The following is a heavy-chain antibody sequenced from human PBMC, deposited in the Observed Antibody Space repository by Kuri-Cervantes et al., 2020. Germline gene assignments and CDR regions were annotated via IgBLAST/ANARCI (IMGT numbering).Heavy chain of an antibody. CDR3: AKALSTDSEYAFDI. J-gene: IGHJ3*02. CDR2: ISWNSGSI. D-gene: IGHD2-2*01. V-gene: IGHV3-9*01. Sequence: SLKISCAASGFTFDDYAMHWVRQAPGKGLEWVSGISWNSGSIGYADSVKGRFTISRDNAKNSLYLQMNSLRAEDTALYYCAKALSTDSEYAFDIWGQGTMVTVSS. CDR1: GFTFDDYA.